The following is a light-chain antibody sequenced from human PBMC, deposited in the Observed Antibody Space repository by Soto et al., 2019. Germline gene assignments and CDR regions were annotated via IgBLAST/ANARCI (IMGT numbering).Light chain of an antibody. CDR2: LAS. CDR1: QNLLHNNGYID. Sequence: DIMMTQSPLSLLVTPGQPASISCRSSQNLLHNNGYIDLDWYLQKPRPPPQLLIYLASNRASGVPDRFSGSGSGTDFTLHISRVAAEDVGIYYCLQYLQCHMFGQGTKVDIK. J-gene: IGKJ1*01. CDR3: LQYLQCHM. V-gene: IGKV2-28*01.